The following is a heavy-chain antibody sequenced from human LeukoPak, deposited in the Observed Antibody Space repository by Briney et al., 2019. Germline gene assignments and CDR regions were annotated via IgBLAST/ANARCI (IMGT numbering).Heavy chain of an antibody. J-gene: IGHJ3*01. CDR3: ARALYYNFWSDSPNDPFDL. V-gene: IGHV3-20*01. CDR1: GFTFDIQC. D-gene: IGHD3-3*01. CDR2: IHWNGEST. Sequence: GRSHRPSCALAGFTFDIQCMSSVRQPPRKGLESHPCIHWNGESTGYADSVKGRFTITRDKAKKSLYLKMNSLRTDETAMYHCARALYYNFWSDSPNDPFDLWGQGTMVTVSS.